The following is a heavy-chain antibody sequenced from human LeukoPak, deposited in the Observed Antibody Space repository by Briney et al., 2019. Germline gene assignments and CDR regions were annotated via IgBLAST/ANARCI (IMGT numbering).Heavy chain of an antibody. Sequence: PGGSLRLSCAASGFTFSSYWMSWVRQAPGKGLEWVANIKQDGSEKNYVDSVKGRFTISRDNAKSSLYLQMNSLRAEDTALYYCARDYYGSGSYHANWGQGTLVTVSS. J-gene: IGHJ4*02. CDR2: IKQDGSEK. V-gene: IGHV3-7*04. CDR1: GFTFSSYW. CDR3: ARDYYGSGSYHAN. D-gene: IGHD3-10*01.